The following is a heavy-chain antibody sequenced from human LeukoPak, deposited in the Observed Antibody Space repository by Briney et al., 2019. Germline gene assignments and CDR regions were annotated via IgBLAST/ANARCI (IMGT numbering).Heavy chain of an antibody. CDR1: GFTLSNYW. V-gene: IGHV3-74*01. CDR3: ASSFSTVDY. Sequence: GGSLRLSCAASGFTLSNYWMHWVRQAPGEGLVWVSGITGDTYYADSVKGRFTISRDNAKNTVYLQMNSLSAEDTAVYYCASSFSTVDYWGQGTLVTVSS. D-gene: IGHD3/OR15-3a*01. J-gene: IGHJ4*02. CDR2: ITGDT.